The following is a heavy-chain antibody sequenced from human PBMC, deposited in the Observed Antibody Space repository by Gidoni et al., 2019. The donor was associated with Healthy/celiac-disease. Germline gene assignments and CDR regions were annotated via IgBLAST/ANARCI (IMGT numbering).Heavy chain of an antibody. CDR2: IYYSGST. J-gene: IGHJ3*02. D-gene: IGHD6-13*01. Sequence: QVQLQESGPGLVKPSQTLSPTGTVSGGPISSGGYYWSWIRQHPGKGLEWIGYIYYSGSTYYNPSLKSRVTISVDTSKNQFSLKLSSVTAADTAVYYCARARVAAAGYTTFDIWGQGTMVTVSS. CDR1: GGPISSGGYY. CDR3: ARARVAAAGYTTFDI. V-gene: IGHV4-31*03.